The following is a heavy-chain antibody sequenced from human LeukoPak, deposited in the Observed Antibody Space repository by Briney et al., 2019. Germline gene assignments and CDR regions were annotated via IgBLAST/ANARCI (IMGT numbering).Heavy chain of an antibody. CDR1: GGSISSGDYY. Sequence: SETLSLTCTVSGGSISSGDYYWSWIRQPPGKGLEWIGYIYYSGSTYYNPSLKSRVTISVDTSKNQFSLKLSSVTAADTAVYYCARDARGISSSSWGNFDYWGQGTLVTVSS. V-gene: IGHV4-30-4*01. CDR3: ARDARGISSSSWGNFDY. J-gene: IGHJ4*02. CDR2: IYYSGST. D-gene: IGHD6-13*01.